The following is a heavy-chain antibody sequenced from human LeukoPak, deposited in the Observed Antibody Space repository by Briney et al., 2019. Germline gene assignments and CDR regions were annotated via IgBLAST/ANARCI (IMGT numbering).Heavy chain of an antibody. CDR3: ARLYDSSGYGGWFDP. V-gene: IGHV4-34*01. Sequence: PSETLPLTCAVYGGSFSGYYWSWIRQPPGKGLEWIGEINHSGSTNYNPSLQSRVTISVDTSKNQFSLKLTSVTAADTAVYYCARLYDSSGYGGWFDPWGQGTMVTVSS. CDR1: GGSFSGYY. J-gene: IGHJ5*02. D-gene: IGHD3-22*01. CDR2: INHSGST.